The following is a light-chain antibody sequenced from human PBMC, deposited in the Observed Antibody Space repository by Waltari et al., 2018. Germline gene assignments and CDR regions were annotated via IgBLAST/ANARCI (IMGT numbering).Light chain of an antibody. Sequence: SSELTQGPDVSVALGQTVKITCQGDSLRTSYASWYQVKPGQAPVLVLFGKEKRPSRFPDRISGYSSGSTSSLTITGSQAEDEADYYCHSRKGRDNQVVFGGGTKLTVL. CDR1: SLRTSY. CDR3: HSRKGRDNQVV. J-gene: IGLJ3*02. CDR2: GKE. V-gene: IGLV3-19*01.